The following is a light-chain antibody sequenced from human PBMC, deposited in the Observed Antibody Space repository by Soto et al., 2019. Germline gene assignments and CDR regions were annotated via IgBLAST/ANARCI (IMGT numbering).Light chain of an antibody. CDR2: SNN. J-gene: IGLJ2*01. Sequence: QSVLTQPPSASGTPGQRVTISCSGSSSNIGSNTVNWYQQLPGTAPKLLIYSNNQRPSGVPDRFSGSKSGTSASLAISGLQSEAEADYYCAAWDDSLNDVVFGGGTQMTVL. CDR1: SSNIGSNT. V-gene: IGLV1-44*01. CDR3: AAWDDSLNDVV.